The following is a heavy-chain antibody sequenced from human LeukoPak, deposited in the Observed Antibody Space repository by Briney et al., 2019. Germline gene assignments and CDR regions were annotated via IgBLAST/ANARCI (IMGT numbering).Heavy chain of an antibody. CDR2: ISAYNGNT. Sequence: EASVKVSCKASGYTFTSYVTSWVRQAPGQGLEGMGWISAYNGNTNYAQKLQGRVTMTTDTSTSTAYMELRSLRSDDTAVYYCARDQRAEGFGELYDYWGQGTLVTVSS. CDR1: GYTFTSYV. CDR3: ARDQRAEGFGELYDY. D-gene: IGHD3-10*01. J-gene: IGHJ4*02. V-gene: IGHV1-18*04.